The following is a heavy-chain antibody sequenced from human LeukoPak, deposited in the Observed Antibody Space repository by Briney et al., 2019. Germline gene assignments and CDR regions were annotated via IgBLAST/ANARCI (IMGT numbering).Heavy chain of an antibody. CDR3: ARDQLGGHPHDYYYYYMDV. D-gene: IGHD3-16*01. V-gene: IGHV3-71*01. Sequence: GGSLRLSCAASGFTFSNAWMSWVRQAPGKGLEWVGFIRSVNYGGAVEYAASVKGRFTISRDDSRRVAYLQMDGLRTEDTALYCCARDQLGGHPHDYYYYYMDVWGKGTTVTVSS. CDR2: IRSVNYGGAV. CDR1: GFTFSNAW. J-gene: IGHJ6*03.